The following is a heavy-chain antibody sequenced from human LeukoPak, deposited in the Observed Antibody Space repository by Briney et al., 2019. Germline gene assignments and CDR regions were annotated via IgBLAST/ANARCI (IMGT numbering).Heavy chain of an antibody. J-gene: IGHJ4*02. D-gene: IGHD6-13*01. CDR3: ARGPYSSSWSYFDY. CDR2: INPNSGGT. CDR1: GYTFTSYY. Sequence: ASVKVSCKASGYTFTSYYMHWVRQAPGQGLEWMGWINPNSGGTNYAQKFQGRVTMTRDTSISTAYMELSRLRSDDTAVYYCARGPYSSSWSYFDYWGQGTLVTVSS. V-gene: IGHV1-2*02.